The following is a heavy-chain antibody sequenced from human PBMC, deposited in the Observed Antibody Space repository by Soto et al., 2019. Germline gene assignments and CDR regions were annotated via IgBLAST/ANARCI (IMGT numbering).Heavy chain of an antibody. J-gene: IGHJ4*02. Sequence: QVQLVQSGAEVKKPGASVKVSCKASGYTFTSYDINWVRQATGQGLEWMGWMNPNSGNTGYAQNFQGRVTLTRNTSITTAYMELSSLRSEDTAVYYCARARRYCSGGSCKETRSFDYWGQGTLVTVSS. V-gene: IGHV1-8*01. CDR1: GYTFTSYD. CDR3: ARARRYCSGGSCKETRSFDY. CDR2: MNPNSGNT. D-gene: IGHD2-15*01.